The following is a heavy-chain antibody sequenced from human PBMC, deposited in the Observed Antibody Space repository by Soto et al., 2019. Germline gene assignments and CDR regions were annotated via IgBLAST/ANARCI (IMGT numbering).Heavy chain of an antibody. CDR2: IIPIFGTA. Sequence: QVQLVQSGAEVKKPGSSVKVSCKASGGTFSSYAISWVRQAPGQGLEGMGGIIPIFGTANYAQKFQGRVTITEDKSTSTAYMELSRLRSEYTAVYYCAREDIVVVPAAHRTGGTDYYYYGMDVWGQGTTVTVSS. J-gene: IGHJ6*02. CDR3: AREDIVVVPAAHRTGGTDYYYYGMDV. CDR1: GGTFSSYA. D-gene: IGHD2-2*01. V-gene: IGHV1-69*06.